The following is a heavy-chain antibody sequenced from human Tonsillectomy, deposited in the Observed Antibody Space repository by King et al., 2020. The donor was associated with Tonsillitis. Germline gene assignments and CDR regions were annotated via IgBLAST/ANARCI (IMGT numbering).Heavy chain of an antibody. CDR1: GYSFTSYW. Sequence: QLVQSGAEVKKPGESLKISCKGSGYSFTSYWIGWVRQMPGKGLEWMGIIYPGDSDTRYSPSFQGQVTISADKSISTAYLQWCSLKASDTAMYYCARPRHCGGDCYSHYYFDYWGQGTLVTVSS. CDR3: ARPRHCGGDCYSHYYFDY. J-gene: IGHJ4*02. CDR2: IYPGDSDT. V-gene: IGHV5-51*01. D-gene: IGHD2-21*02.